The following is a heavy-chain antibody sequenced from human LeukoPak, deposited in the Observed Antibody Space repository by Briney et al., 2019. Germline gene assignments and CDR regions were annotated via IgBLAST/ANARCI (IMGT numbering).Heavy chain of an antibody. CDR2: INHSGST. D-gene: IGHD6-13*01. V-gene: IGHV4-34*01. Sequence: KPSETLSLTCAVYSGSFSGYYWSWIRQPQGKGLVWIGEINHSGSTNYNPSLNRRVTISIDMSKNQFSLKASSVTAAATATYDCSTLSSSWYPPHFDYGGQGTLVTVSS. CDR1: SGSFSGYY. J-gene: IGHJ4*02. CDR3: STLSSSWYPPHFDY.